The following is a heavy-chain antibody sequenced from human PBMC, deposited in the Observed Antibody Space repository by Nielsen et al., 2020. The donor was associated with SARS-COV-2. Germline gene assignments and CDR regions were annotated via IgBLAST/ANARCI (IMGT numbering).Heavy chain of an antibody. V-gene: IGHV1-2*06. J-gene: IGHJ6*02. D-gene: IGHD3/OR15-3a*01. CDR1: GYTFTDYY. Sequence: ASVEVSCKASGYTFTDYYIHWVRQAPGQGLEWMGRINPYSGGTNYARKFHGTVTMTRDASISTVYMELTSDDTAVYYCARARATIFGLVMSYGMDVWSQGTTVAVSS. CDR2: INPYSGGT. CDR3: ARARATIFGLVMSYGMDV.